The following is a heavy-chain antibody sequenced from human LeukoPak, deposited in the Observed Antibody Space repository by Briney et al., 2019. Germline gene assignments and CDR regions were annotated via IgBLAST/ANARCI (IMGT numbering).Heavy chain of an antibody. CDR1: GYTFTSYY. J-gene: IGHJ4*02. V-gene: IGHV1-46*01. Sequence: WASVKVSCKASGYTFTSYYMHWVRQAPGQGLEWMGIINPSGGSTSYAQKFQGRVTMAEDTSTDTAYMELSSLRSEDTAVYYCATERTPGPEVVPAAPFDYWGQGTLVTVSS. D-gene: IGHD2-2*01. CDR2: INPSGGST. CDR3: ATERTPGPEVVPAAPFDY.